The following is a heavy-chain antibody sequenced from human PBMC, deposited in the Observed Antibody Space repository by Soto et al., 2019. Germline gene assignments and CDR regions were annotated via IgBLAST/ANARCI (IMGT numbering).Heavy chain of an antibody. CDR3: ARTLAVAVPWYYGMDV. CDR2: TSLSGDTA. CDR1: GFTFNIYD. D-gene: IGHD6-19*01. V-gene: IGHV3-23*01. J-gene: IGHJ6*02. Sequence: WVTLRRSCEAAGFTFNIYDMNSPRQAPGKRLEWVSATSLSGDTACFAGSVKGLFMISIDHSKNTLYLQMNRLRAEDTAIYHCARTLAVAVPWYYGMDVWGQGTTVAVSS.